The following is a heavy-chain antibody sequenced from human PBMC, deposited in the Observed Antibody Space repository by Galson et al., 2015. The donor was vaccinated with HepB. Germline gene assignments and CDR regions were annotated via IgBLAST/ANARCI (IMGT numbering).Heavy chain of an antibody. CDR3: ARDTYYGSGSYIWFDP. D-gene: IGHD3-10*01. Sequence: QVQLQESGPGLVKPSQTLSLTCTVSGGSISSGGYYWSWIRQHPGKGLEWIGYIYYSGSTYYNPSLKSRVTISVDTAKNQFSLKLSSVTAADTAVYYCARDTYYGSGSYIWFDPWGQGTLVTVSS. CDR2: IYYSGST. CDR1: GGSISSGGYY. J-gene: IGHJ5*02. V-gene: IGHV4-31*03.